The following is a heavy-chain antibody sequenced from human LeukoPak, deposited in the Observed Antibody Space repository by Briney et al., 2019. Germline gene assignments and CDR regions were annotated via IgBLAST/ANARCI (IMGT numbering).Heavy chain of an antibody. V-gene: IGHV4-59*02. Sequence: SETLSLTCSVSGASVSSDYWNWIRQSPGRGLEWIGYTHYRGDINYNPSLKCRLTMSVDASSNQVSLKLSSVTAADAAVYYCGRNLGSGSDHWGQGTLVTVSS. CDR2: THYRGDI. CDR3: GRNLGSGSDH. D-gene: IGHD3-10*01. CDR1: GASVSSDY. J-gene: IGHJ4*02.